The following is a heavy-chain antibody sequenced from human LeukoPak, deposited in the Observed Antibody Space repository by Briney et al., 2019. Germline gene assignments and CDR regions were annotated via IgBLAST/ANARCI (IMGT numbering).Heavy chain of an antibody. CDR3: ARLVTAARYYYYYGMDV. Sequence: SETLSLTCTVSGGSISSYYWSWIRQPPGKELEWIGYIYYSGSTNYNPSLKSRVTISVDTSKNQFSLKLSSVTAADTAVYYCARLVTAARYYYYYGMDVWGQGTTVTVSS. J-gene: IGHJ6*02. CDR2: IYYSGST. D-gene: IGHD4-11*01. V-gene: IGHV4-59*08. CDR1: GGSISSYY.